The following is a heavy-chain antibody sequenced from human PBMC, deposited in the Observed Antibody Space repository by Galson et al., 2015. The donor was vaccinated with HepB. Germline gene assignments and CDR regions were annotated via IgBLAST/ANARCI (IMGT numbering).Heavy chain of an antibody. J-gene: IGHJ6*02. D-gene: IGHD6-19*01. CDR1: GGTFSSYA. CDR3: ARVGDVAVAAYYYGMDV. CDR2: IIPIFGTA. V-gene: IGHV1-69*06. Sequence: SVKVSCQASGGTFSSYAISWVRQAPGQGLEWMGGIIPIFGTANYAQKFQGRVTITADKSTSTAYMELSSLRSEDTAVYYCARVGDVAVAAYYYGMDVWGQGTTVTVSS.